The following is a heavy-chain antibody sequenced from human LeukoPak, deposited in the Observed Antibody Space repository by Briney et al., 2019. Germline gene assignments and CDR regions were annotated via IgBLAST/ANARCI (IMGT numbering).Heavy chain of an antibody. V-gene: IGHV4-39*01. CDR3: ARRAMIVVSPPDY. Sequence: PSETLSLTCTVSGGSISSSSYYWGWIRQPPGKGLEWIGSIYYSGSTYYNPSLKSRVTISVDTSKNQFSLKLSSVTAADTAVYYCARRAMIVVSPPDYWGQGTLVTVSS. D-gene: IGHD3-22*01. J-gene: IGHJ4*02. CDR2: IYYSGST. CDR1: GGSISSSSYY.